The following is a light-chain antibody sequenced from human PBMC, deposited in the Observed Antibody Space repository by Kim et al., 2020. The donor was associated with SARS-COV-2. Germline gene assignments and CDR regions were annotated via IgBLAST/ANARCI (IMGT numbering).Light chain of an antibody. J-gene: IGKJ4*01. CDR1: QTVDRN. Sequence: EIVMTQSPATLSVSPGERVTLSCRASQTVDRNLAWYQQKGGQPPRLLIYRASTRATDIPDRFSGSGSGTEFTLTIHSLRSEDSGNYYCKQFSEWPLTFGGGTTVEIK. CDR2: RAS. CDR3: KQFSEWPLT. V-gene: IGKV3-15*01.